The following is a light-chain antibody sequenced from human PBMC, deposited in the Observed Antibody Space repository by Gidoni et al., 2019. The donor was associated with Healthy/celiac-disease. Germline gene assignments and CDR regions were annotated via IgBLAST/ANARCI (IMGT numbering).Light chain of an antibody. Sequence: EIVLTQSPATQSLSPGERATLSCRASQSVSSYLAWYQQKPGQAPRLLIYDASNRATGIPARFSGSGSGTDFTLTISSLEPEDFAVYYCQQRSNWPPGGTFGGGTKVEIK. CDR1: QSVSSY. J-gene: IGKJ4*01. CDR3: QQRSNWPPGGT. CDR2: DAS. V-gene: IGKV3-11*01.